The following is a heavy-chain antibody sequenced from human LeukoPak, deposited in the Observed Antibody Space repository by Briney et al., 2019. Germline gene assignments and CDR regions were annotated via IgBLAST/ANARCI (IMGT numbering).Heavy chain of an antibody. D-gene: IGHD3-22*01. CDR1: GGSISSSSYY. CDR3: ARSGYDSSGYHDY. V-gene: IGHV4-39*01. CDR2: IYYSGST. Sequence: SETLSLTCTVSGGSISSSSYYWGWIRQPLGKGLEWIGSIYYSGSTYYNPSLKSRVTISVDTSKNQFSLKLSSVTAADTAVYYCARSGYDSSGYHDYWGQGTLVTVSS. J-gene: IGHJ4*02.